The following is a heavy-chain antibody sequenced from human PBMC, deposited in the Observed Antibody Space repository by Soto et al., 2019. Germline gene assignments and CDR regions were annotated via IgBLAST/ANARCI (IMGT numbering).Heavy chain of an antibody. D-gene: IGHD6-13*01. CDR2: ISGSGGST. V-gene: IGHV3-23*01. CDR3: AKGSQYSSSWLHFDY. J-gene: IGHJ4*02. CDR1: GFTFSSYA. Sequence: PGGSLRLSCAASGFTFSSYAMSWVRQAPGKGLEWVSAISGSGGSTYYADSVKGRFTISRDNSKNTLYLQMNSLRAEDTAVYYCAKGSQYSSSWLHFDYWGQGTLVTVSS.